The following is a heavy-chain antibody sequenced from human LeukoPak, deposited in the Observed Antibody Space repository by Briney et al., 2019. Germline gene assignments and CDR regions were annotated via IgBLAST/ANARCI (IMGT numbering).Heavy chain of an antibody. CDR1: GFTFSSYS. V-gene: IGHV3-21*01. CDR3: ARDGGTQQLVRGGY. Sequence: GGSLRLSCAASGFTFSSYSMNWVRQAPGKGLEWVSSISSSSSYMYYADSVKGRFTISRDNAKNSLYLQMNSLRAEDTAVYYCARDGGTQQLVRGGYWGQGTLVTVSS. J-gene: IGHJ4*02. CDR2: ISSSSSYM. D-gene: IGHD6-13*01.